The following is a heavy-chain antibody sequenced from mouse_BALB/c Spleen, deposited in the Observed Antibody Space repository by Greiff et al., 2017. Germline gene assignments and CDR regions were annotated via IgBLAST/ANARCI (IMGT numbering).Heavy chain of an antibody. CDR2: LDPSDSYT. CDR3: PRLYGDYDFDY. D-gene: IGHD2-13*01. Sequence: VQLQQPGAELVKPGASVKMSCKASGYTFTSYWMNWVKQRPGQGLEWIGVLDPSDSYTSYNQKFKGKATLTVDTSSSTAYMQLSSLTSEDSAVYYCPRLYGDYDFDYWGQGTTLTVAA. J-gene: IGHJ2*01. V-gene: IGHV1S127*01. CDR1: GYTFTSYW.